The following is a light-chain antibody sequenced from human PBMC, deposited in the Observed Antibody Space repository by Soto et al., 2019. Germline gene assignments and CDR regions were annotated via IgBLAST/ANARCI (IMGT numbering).Light chain of an antibody. J-gene: IGKJ4*01. Sequence: DIQMTQSPSSLSASVGDIVTITFRASQGIINYLAFYQQKPGKVPKLLIYAASTLQSGVPSRFSGSGSGTDFTLTISSLQPEDVATYYCQKYNSAPLTFGGGTKVDIK. CDR3: QKYNSAPLT. CDR1: QGIINY. CDR2: AAS. V-gene: IGKV1-27*01.